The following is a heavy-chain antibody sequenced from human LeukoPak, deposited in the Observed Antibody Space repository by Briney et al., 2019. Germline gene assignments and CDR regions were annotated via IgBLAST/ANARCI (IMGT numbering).Heavy chain of an antibody. Sequence: ASVKVSCKASGYTFTGYYMHWVRQAPGQGLGWMGRINPNSGGTNYAQKFQGRVTMTRDTSISTAYMELSRLRSDDTAVYYCAREVAGWDFDYWGQGTLVTVSS. V-gene: IGHV1-2*06. CDR1: GYTFTGYY. J-gene: IGHJ4*02. CDR2: INPNSGGT. D-gene: IGHD1-14*01. CDR3: AREVAGWDFDY.